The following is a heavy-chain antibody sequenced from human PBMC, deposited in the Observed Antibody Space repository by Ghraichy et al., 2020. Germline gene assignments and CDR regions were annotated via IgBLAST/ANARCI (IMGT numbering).Heavy chain of an antibody. V-gene: IGHV1-3*01. Sequence: ASVKVSCKASGYTFTSYAMHWVRQAPGQRLEWMGWINAGNGNTKYSQKFQGRVTITRDTSASTAYMELSSLRSEDTAVYYCARESGSRYFDWLPEDAFDIWGQGTMVTVSS. CDR1: GYTFTSYA. D-gene: IGHD3-9*01. CDR3: ARESGSRYFDWLPEDAFDI. J-gene: IGHJ3*02. CDR2: INAGNGNT.